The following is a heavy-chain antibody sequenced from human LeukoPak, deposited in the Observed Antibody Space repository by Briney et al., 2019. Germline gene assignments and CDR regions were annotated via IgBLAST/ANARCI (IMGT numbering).Heavy chain of an antibody. V-gene: IGHV4-59*01. Sequence: PSETLSLNCTVSGGSISSYYWSWIRQPPGKGLEWIGYIYYSGSTNYNPSLKSRVTISVDTSKNQFSLKLSSVTAADTAVYYCARGWYRAFDIWGQGTMVTVSS. J-gene: IGHJ3*02. CDR2: IYYSGST. D-gene: IGHD1-1*01. CDR1: GGSISSYY. CDR3: ARGWYRAFDI.